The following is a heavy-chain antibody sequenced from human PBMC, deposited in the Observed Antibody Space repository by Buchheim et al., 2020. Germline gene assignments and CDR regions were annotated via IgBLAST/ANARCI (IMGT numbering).Heavy chain of an antibody. J-gene: IGHJ4*02. CDR3: ARPVYSSGWYGY. V-gene: IGHV3-30*03. CDR1: GFTFSSYG. CDR2: ISYDGSNK. Sequence: QVQPVESGGGVVQPGRSLRLSCAASGFTFSSYGMHWVRQAPGKGLEWVAVISYDGSNKYYADSVKGRFTISRDNSKNTLYLQMNSLRAEDTAVYYCARPVYSSGWYGYWGQGTL. D-gene: IGHD6-19*01.